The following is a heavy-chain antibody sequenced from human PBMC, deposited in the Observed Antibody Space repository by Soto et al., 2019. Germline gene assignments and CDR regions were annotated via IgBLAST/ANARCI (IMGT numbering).Heavy chain of an antibody. J-gene: IGHJ5*02. CDR1: GGSILSYY. CDR2: ISHTGST. V-gene: IGHV4-59*04. D-gene: IGHD3-16*01. CDR3: ARAVAPYLGTWFDP. Sequence: SETLSPTCTVSGGSILSYYWSWIRHPPGKGLEWIGSISHTGSTSYNPSLKGRVTMSVDKSKNQFSLKLSSVTAADMAVYYCARAVAPYLGTWFDPWGQGTLVTVSS.